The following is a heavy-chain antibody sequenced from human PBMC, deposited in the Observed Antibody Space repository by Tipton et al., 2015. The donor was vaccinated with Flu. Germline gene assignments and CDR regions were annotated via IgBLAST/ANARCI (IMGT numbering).Heavy chain of an antibody. CDR2: NSYSGNI. CDR1: GGSISSDY. D-gene: IGHD2-15*01. V-gene: IGHV4-59*01. CDR3: ARVGYCSGGSCYEYR. J-gene: IGHJ5*02. Sequence: TLSLTCTVSGGSISSDYWSWIRQPPGKGLEWIGYNSYSGNINYNPSLKSRVTISLDTSKNQFSLKLTSVTAADTAVYYCARVGYCSGGSCYEYRWGRGTLVTVSS.